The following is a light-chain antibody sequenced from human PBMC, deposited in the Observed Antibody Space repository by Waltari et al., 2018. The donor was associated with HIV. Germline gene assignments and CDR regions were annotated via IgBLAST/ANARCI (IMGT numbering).Light chain of an antibody. CDR3: LQYGSSTPACT. CDR1: QSVSGNY. J-gene: IGKJ2*02. Sequence: EIVLTLSPGTLSLSPGERATLSCRASQSVSGNYVAGYQHKVGEATRLIIYGATSWDTGIPDRFRGSGCGTEFALTVSRLESEDVAVYYCLQYGSSTPACTFGQGTKLEIK. V-gene: IGKV3-20*01. CDR2: GAT.